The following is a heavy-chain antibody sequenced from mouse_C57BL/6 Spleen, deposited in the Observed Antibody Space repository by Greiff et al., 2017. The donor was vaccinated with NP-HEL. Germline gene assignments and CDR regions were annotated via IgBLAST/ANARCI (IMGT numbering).Heavy chain of an antibody. CDR1: GYTFTDYE. V-gene: IGHV1-15*01. Sequence: QVQLQQSGAELVRPGASVTLSCKASGYTFTDYEMHWVKQTPVHGLEWIGAIDPETGGTAYNQKFKGKAIPTADKSSSTAYMELRSLTSEDSAVYYCTRGIYYGNYGYAMDYWGQGTSVTVSS. J-gene: IGHJ4*01. CDR2: IDPETGGT. CDR3: TRGIYYGNYGYAMDY. D-gene: IGHD2-1*01.